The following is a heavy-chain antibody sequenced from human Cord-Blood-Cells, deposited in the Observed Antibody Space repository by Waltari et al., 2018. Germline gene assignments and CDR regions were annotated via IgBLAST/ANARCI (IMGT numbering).Heavy chain of an antibody. V-gene: IGHV3-30-3*01. CDR2: ISYDGSNK. CDR3: ARGLRVVTLDY. D-gene: IGHD2-21*02. CDR1: GFTFSSYA. Sequence: QVQLVESGGGVVQPGRSLRLSCAASGFTFSSYAMHWVRQATGKGLEWVAVISYDGSNKYYADSVKGRFTISRDNSKNTLYLQMNSLRAEDTAVYYCARGLRVVTLDYWGQGTLVTVSS. J-gene: IGHJ4*02.